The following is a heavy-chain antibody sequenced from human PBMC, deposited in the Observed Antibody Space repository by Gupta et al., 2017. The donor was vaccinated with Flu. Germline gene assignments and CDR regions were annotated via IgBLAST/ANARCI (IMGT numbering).Heavy chain of an antibody. CDR2: MSGNSVNT. J-gene: IGHJ2*01. CDR1: GFRFDIYV. V-gene: IGHV3-9*01. Sequence: EVQLVASGGGLALPGRSRRLSRAVSGFRFDIYVMHWVRQAPGKGVEWVAGMSGNSVNTDYADSVKSRFTISRDNAKNSLSLQMNKLRPEDTAFYYCAKDGVPRGNSRNWYFDLWGRGTLVTVSS. D-gene: IGHD4-23*01. CDR3: AKDGVPRGNSRNWYFDL.